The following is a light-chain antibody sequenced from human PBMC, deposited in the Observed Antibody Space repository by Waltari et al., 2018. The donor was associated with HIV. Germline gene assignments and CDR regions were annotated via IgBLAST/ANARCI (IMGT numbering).Light chain of an antibody. CDR2: IKDDGSH. J-gene: IGLJ2*01. Sequence: QLVLTQSPSASASLGASVKLTCTLSSGHSNYATAWHRQRPEKGPRNLMKIKDDGSHAKGDGIPDRFSGSSSGAERYLTISSLQSEDEADYYCQTWASGVVVFGGGTKLTVL. CDR1: SGHSNYA. V-gene: IGLV4-69*01. CDR3: QTWASGVVV.